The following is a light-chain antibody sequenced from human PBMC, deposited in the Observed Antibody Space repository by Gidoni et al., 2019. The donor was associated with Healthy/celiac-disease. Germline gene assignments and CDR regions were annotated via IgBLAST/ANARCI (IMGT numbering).Light chain of an antibody. CDR1: QSISSY. V-gene: IGKV3-11*01. CDR2: DAS. Sequence: EIVLTQSPATLSLSPGERATLSCMASQSISSYLAWYQQKPGQAPRLLIYDASNRATCIPARFSGSGSGTDFTLTISSLEPEDFAGYYCQQRSNWPPLTFGGGTKVEIK. CDR3: QQRSNWPPLT. J-gene: IGKJ4*01.